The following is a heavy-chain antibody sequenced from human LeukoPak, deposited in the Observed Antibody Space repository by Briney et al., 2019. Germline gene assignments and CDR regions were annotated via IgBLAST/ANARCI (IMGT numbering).Heavy chain of an antibody. CDR3: AKDGYYGSGTYPDY. V-gene: IGHV3-30*18. CDR2: ISYDGTNK. D-gene: IGHD3-10*01. Sequence: PGGSLRLSCAASGFTFSSYGMNWVRQAPGKGLEWVAVISYDGTNKFYVDSLRGRFTISRDNSENTLYLQMNSLRAEDTAVYYCAKDGYYGSGTYPDYWGQGTLVTVSS. J-gene: IGHJ4*02. CDR1: GFTFSSYG.